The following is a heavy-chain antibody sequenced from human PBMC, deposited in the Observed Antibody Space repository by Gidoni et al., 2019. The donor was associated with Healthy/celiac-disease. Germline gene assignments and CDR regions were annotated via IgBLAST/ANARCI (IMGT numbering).Heavy chain of an antibody. CDR2: ISYDGSNK. CDR1: GLTFSSYA. D-gene: IGHD6-6*01. Sequence: QVQLVESGGGVVQPGRSLRLSCAASGLTFSSYAMHWVRQAPGKGLEWVAVISYDGSNKYYADSVKGRFTVSRDNSKNTLYLQMNSLRAEDTAVYYCARDFTAARPIYYFDYWGQGTLVTVSS. CDR3: ARDFTAARPIYYFDY. V-gene: IGHV3-30*04. J-gene: IGHJ4*02.